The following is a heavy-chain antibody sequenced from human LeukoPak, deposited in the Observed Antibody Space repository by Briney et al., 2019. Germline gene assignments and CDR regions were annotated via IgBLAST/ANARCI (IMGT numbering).Heavy chain of an antibody. CDR1: GGSISSGGYY. CDR3: ARGYDFWSGSSYGMDV. D-gene: IGHD3-3*01. Sequence: PSETLSLTCTVSGGSISSGGYYWSWIRQHPGKGLEWIGYIYYSGSTYYNPSLKSRVTISVDTSKNQFSLKLNSVTAADTAVYYCARGYDFWSGSSYGMDVWGQGTTVTVSS. V-gene: IGHV4-31*03. CDR2: IYYSGST. J-gene: IGHJ6*02.